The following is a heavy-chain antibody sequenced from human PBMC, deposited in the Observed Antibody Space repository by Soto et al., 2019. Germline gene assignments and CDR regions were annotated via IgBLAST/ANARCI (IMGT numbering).Heavy chain of an antibody. CDR1: GFMFSAYT. Sequence: PGGSLRLSCAASGFMFSAYTMSWVRQAPGKGLEWLSSITSNSDHIDYADSVRGRFTVSRDNARKSLYLQMDSLGAEDTGVYYCATPYYYNHWGPGTPVTVSS. V-gene: IGHV3-21*01. CDR3: ATPYYYNH. CDR2: ITSNSDHI. J-gene: IGHJ4*02.